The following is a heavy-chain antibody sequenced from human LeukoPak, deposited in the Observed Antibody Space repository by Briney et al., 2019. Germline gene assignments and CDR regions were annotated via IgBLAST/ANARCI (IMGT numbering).Heavy chain of an antibody. V-gene: IGHV3-48*03. J-gene: IGHJ6*02. Sequence: GGSLRLSCAASGFTFSSYEMNWVRQAPGKGLEWVSYISSSGSTIYYADSVKGRFTISRDNAKNSLYLQMNSLRAEDTAVYYCARGPHYEYYYYYGMDVWGQGTTVTVAS. CDR1: GFTFSSYE. CDR3: ARGPHYEYYYYYGMDV. D-gene: IGHD4-17*01. CDR2: ISSSGSTI.